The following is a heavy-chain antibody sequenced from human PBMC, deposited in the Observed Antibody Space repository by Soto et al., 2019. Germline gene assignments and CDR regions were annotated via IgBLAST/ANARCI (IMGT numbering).Heavy chain of an antibody. CDR3: AKLPLIDPDYYYGMDV. CDR2: ISGSGGST. J-gene: IGHJ6*04. CDR1: VFTFSSYA. V-gene: IGHV3-23*01. Sequence: GGSVRLSCAASVFTFSSYAVSWLRQAPVKGLEWVSAISGSGGSTYYADSVKGRFTISRDNSKNTLYLQMNSLRAEDTAVYYCAKLPLIDPDYYYGMDVWGIGTTVTVSS.